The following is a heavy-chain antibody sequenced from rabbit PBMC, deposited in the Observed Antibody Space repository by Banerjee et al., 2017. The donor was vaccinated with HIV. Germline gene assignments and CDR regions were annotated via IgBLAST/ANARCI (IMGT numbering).Heavy chain of an antibody. CDR1: GFDFSSNA. J-gene: IGHJ4*01. V-gene: IGHV1S47*01. CDR3: ARDGYAGHGYPNL. Sequence: QEQLVESGGGLVQPEGSLTLTCKASGFDFSSNAMCWVRQAPGKGLELIACIISSTGTTRYAGLVDGRFTISRSPSLNPVDLKMASLTAADTAPYFCARDGYAGHGYPNLWGPGTLVTVS. CDR2: IISSTGTT. D-gene: IGHD6-1*01.